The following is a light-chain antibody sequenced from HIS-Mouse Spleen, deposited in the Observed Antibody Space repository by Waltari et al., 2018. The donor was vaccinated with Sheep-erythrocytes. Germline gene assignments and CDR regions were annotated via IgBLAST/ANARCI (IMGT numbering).Light chain of an antibody. Sequence: QSALTQPRSVSGSPGQSVTISCTGTSSDVGGYNYVSWYQQHPGKAPKLMIYDVSKRPYGVPDRFSGPKAGNAASLTISGLQAEDEADYYCCSYAGSYNHVFATGTKVTVL. J-gene: IGLJ1*01. V-gene: IGLV2-11*01. CDR2: DVS. CDR1: SSDVGGYNY. CDR3: CSYAGSYNHV.